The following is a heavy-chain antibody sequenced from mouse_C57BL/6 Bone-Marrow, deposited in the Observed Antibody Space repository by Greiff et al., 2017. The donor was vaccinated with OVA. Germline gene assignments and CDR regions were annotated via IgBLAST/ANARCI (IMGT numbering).Heavy chain of an antibody. Sequence: VQLKQSGPELVKPGASVKISCKASGYSFTGYYMNWVKQSPEKSLEWIGEINPSTGGTTYNQKFKAKATLTVDKSSSTAYMQLKSLTSEDSAVYYCAIYGSSYDFDHWGQGTTLTVSS. D-gene: IGHD1-1*01. CDR1: GYSFTGYY. V-gene: IGHV1-42*01. J-gene: IGHJ2*01. CDR2: INPSTGGT. CDR3: AIYGSSYDFDH.